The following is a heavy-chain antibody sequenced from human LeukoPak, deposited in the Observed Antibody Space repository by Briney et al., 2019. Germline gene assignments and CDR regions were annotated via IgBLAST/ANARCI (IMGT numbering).Heavy chain of an antibody. V-gene: IGHV4-61*02. Sequence: SETLSLTCTVSGGSISSGSYYWSWIRQPAGKGLEWIGRIYTSGSTNYNPSLKSRVTISVDTSKNQFSLKLSSVTAADTAVYYCARDRGLEGFDPWGQGTLVTVSS. J-gene: IGHJ5*02. CDR1: GGSISSGSYY. D-gene: IGHD3-3*01. CDR3: ARDRGLEGFDP. CDR2: IYTSGST.